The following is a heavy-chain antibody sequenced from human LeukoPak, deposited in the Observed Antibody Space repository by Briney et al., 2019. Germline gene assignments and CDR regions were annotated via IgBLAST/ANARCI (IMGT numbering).Heavy chain of an antibody. J-gene: IGHJ4*02. CDR3: AKLVGMDYDFWSGTVDY. D-gene: IGHD3-3*01. Sequence: PGGSLRLSCAASGFTFSSYGMHWVRQAPGKGLEWVAFIRYDGNNKYYADSVKGRFTISRDNSKNTLYLQMNSLRAEDTAVYYCAKLVGMDYDFWSGTVDYWGQGTLVTVSS. CDR1: GFTFSSYG. CDR2: IRYDGNNK. V-gene: IGHV3-30*02.